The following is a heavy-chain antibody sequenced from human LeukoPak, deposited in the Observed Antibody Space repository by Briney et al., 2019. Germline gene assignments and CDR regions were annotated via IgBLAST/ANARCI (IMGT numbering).Heavy chain of an antibody. V-gene: IGHV3-74*01. CDR2: INTDGSST. D-gene: IGHD3-22*01. CDR3: AILGDYYDSSGYLDAFDI. J-gene: IGHJ3*02. CDR1: GFAVSSNH. Sequence: GGSLRLSCAASGFAVSSNHMNWVRQAPGKGLVWVSRINTDGSSTSYADSVKGRFTISRDNAKNTLYLQMNSLRAEDTAVYYCAILGDYYDSSGYLDAFDIWGQGTMVTVSS.